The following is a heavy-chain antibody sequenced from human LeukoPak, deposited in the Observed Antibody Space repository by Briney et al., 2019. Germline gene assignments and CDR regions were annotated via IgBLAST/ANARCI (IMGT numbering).Heavy chain of an antibody. CDR1: GFTFSNAW. CDR2: IKSKTDGGTT. D-gene: IGHD3-22*01. V-gene: IGHV3-15*01. Sequence: GGSLRLSCAASGFTFSNAWMSWVRQAPGKGLEWVGRIKSKTDGGTTDYAAPVKGRFTISRDDSKNTLYQQMNSLKSEDTAVYYCTTDLVPYYYDSSGYYYPPPFDYWGQGTLVTVSS. CDR3: TTDLVPYYYDSSGYYYPPPFDY. J-gene: IGHJ4*02.